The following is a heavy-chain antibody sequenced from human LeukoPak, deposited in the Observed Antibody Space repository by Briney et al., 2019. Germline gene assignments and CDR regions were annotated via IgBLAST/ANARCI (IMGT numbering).Heavy chain of an antibody. J-gene: IGHJ2*01. V-gene: IGHV3-9*01. Sequence: GGSLRLSCAASGFTFDDYAMHWVRQAPGKGLEWVSGISWNSGSIGYADSVKGRFTISRDNAKNSLYLQMNSLRAEDTALYYCAKDMTRYYYDQVGYFDLWGRGTLVTVSS. D-gene: IGHD3-22*01. CDR1: GFTFDDYA. CDR2: ISWNSGSI. CDR3: AKDMTRYYYDQVGYFDL.